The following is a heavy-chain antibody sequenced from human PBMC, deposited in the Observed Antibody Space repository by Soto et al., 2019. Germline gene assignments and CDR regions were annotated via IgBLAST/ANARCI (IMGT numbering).Heavy chain of an antibody. J-gene: IGHJ4*02. CDR1: GGTFSSYR. CDR3: VRDSGANLTRR. D-gene: IGHD3-10*01. V-gene: IGHV1-69*01. Sequence: QVQLVQSGAEVKKPGSSVKVSCKASGGTFSSYRINWVRQAPGQGLEWVGGIVPIYRTADYAQKFQGRVTITADESARTYYMELRRRKFHDLVDYYCVRDSGANLTRRWGQGNLVTVSS. CDR2: IVPIYRTA.